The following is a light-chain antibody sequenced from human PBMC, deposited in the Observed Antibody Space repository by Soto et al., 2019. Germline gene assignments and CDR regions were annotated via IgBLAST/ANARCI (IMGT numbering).Light chain of an antibody. V-gene: IGKV3-15*01. J-gene: IGKJ4*01. Sequence: ASQSVSSNLAWYQHKPGQAPRLLIYGASTRATGIPARFSGSGSGTDFTLTISSLQPEDFATYYCQQSYSTPLTFGGGTKVDIK. CDR2: GAS. CDR3: QQSYSTPLT. CDR1: QSVSSN.